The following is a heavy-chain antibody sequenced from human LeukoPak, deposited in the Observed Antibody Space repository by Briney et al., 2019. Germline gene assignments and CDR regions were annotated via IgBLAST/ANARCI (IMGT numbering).Heavy chain of an antibody. CDR1: GFSFSTSS. CDR3: ASAYDFSSGSKWGFDY. CDR2: LSSSGSTI. J-gene: IGHJ4*02. V-gene: IGHV3-48*01. Sequence: GGTLRLSCVVSGFSFSTSSMNWVRQAPGQGLEGGSYLSSSGSTIHGADSVTGRFTIPRDNAKNSLFLQMNSLRAEDTAVYYCASAYDFSSGSKWGFDYWGQGILVTVSS. D-gene: IGHD3-3*01.